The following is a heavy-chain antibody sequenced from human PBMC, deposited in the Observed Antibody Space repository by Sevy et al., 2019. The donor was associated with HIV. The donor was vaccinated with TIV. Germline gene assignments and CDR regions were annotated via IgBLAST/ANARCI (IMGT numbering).Heavy chain of an antibody. CDR3: AKDPSTYTSSWYRDYYYYYGMAV. CDR1: GFTFSSYG. CDR2: IRYDGSNK. V-gene: IGHV3-30*02. J-gene: IGHJ6*02. D-gene: IGHD6-13*01. Sequence: GGSLRLSCAASGFTFSSYGMHWVRQAPGKGLEWVAFIRYDGSNKYYADSVKGRFTISRDNSKNTLYLQMNSLRAEDTAVHYCAKDPSTYTSSWYRDYYYYYGMAVWGQGTTVTVSS.